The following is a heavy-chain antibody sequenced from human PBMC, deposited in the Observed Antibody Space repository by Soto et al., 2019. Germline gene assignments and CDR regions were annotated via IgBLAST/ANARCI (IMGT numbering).Heavy chain of an antibody. CDR2: VSYDGSIK. J-gene: IGHJ6*02. CDR3: AKDGSHLAVAGTSPTSYFYGLAV. D-gene: IGHD6-19*01. V-gene: IGHV3-30*18. Sequence: QVQLVESGGGVVQPGRSLRLSCAASGFTFSVYGMHWVRQAPGKGLEWVALVSYDGSIKYYADSVKGRLTISRDNSKNTLYLQMNSLRVEDTAVYYCAKDGSHLAVAGTSPTSYFYGLAVWGQGTTVTVSS. CDR1: GFTFSVYG.